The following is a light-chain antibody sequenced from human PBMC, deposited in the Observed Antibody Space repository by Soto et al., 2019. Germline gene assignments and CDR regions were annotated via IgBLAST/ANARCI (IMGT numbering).Light chain of an antibody. CDR3: QQYGSSPAT. V-gene: IGKV3-20*01. CDR2: AAS. Sequence: EIVLTQSPGTLSLSPGERATLSCRASQSVSSSFLAWYQQRPGQAPRLLIYAASNTAPGIPDRFSGSGSGTDFTLTISRLEPEDFAVYYCQQYGSSPATFGGGTKVDIK. J-gene: IGKJ4*01. CDR1: QSVSSSF.